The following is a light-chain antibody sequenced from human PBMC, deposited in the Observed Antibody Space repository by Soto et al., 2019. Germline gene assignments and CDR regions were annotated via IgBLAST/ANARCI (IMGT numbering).Light chain of an antibody. CDR2: GAS. CDR3: QQYDDLLPLT. CDR1: QSVNIY. V-gene: IGKV3D-15*01. J-gene: IGKJ4*01. Sequence: EIVMTQSPATLSGSPGERATPSGRSSQSVNIYLAWYQQKPGRAPRSLSVGASYKATGSPARFSGSGSGTEFNLTNSGLQAEDFAVYFCQQYDDLLPLTVGVGTQVEVK.